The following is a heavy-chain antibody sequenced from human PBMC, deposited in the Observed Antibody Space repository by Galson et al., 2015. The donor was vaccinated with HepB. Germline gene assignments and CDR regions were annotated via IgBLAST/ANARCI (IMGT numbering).Heavy chain of an antibody. D-gene: IGHD4-23*01. CDR3: ARDRWPQGYGVDV. Sequence: CAISGDSVSSNTAAWNCIRQAPSRGLEGLGRVSYRSKWGYDYAESVKSRITINSDTSKNQFSLQLNSVTPEDTAVYYCARDRWPQGYGVDVWGQGTTVTVSS. V-gene: IGHV6-1*01. CDR2: VSYRSKWGY. J-gene: IGHJ6*02. CDR1: GDSVSSNTAA.